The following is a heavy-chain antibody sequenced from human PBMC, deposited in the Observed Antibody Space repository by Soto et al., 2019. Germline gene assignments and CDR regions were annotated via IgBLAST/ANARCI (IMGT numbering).Heavy chain of an antibody. CDR2: IIPIFGTA. V-gene: IGHV1-69*13. J-gene: IGHJ6*02. CDR3: ARAKTVVSHYYYYGMDV. D-gene: IGHD2-15*01. CDR1: GSTFSSYA. Sequence: SVKVSCKASGSTFSSYAISWVRQAPGQGLEWMGGIIPIFGTANYAQKFQGRVTITADESTSTAYMELSSLRSEDTAVYYCARAKTVVSHYYYYGMDVWAQATTVTVSS.